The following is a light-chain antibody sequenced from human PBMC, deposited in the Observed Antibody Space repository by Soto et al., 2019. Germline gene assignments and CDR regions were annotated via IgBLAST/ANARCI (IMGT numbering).Light chain of an antibody. V-gene: IGKV3-20*01. CDR2: GSS. CDR3: QQYGGSSWT. J-gene: IGKJ1*01. Sequence: EIVLTQSPGTLSSSPGERATLSCRASQSVSSSYLAWYQHRPGQAPRLLIYGSSRRATGIPDRFGGSGSGTDFTLTISRLEPEDFAVYYCQQYGGSSWTFGQGTQVEIK. CDR1: QSVSSSY.